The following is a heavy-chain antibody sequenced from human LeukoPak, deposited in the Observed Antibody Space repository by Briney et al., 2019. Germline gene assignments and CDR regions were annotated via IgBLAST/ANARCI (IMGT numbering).Heavy chain of an antibody. D-gene: IGHD4-17*01. CDR1: GGSFSTYS. J-gene: IGHJ4*02. V-gene: IGHV4-59*12. CDR2: IYYTGHT. Sequence: PSETLSLTCTVSGGSFSTYSWSWIRQPPGKGLEWIGYIYYTGHTNYNPSLKSRVTISVDTSRNQFSLKLSSVTAADTAVYYCARELGAVTTISHFDYWGQGTLVSVSS. CDR3: ARELGAVTTISHFDY.